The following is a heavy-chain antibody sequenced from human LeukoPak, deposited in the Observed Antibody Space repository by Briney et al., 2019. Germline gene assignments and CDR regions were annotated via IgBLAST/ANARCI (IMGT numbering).Heavy chain of an antibody. CDR1: GFTFSIYS. J-gene: IGHJ4*02. D-gene: IGHD6-6*01. Sequence: GGSLRLSCAASGFTFSIYSMNWVRRAPGKGLEWLSSISSDSSYIFYADSVKGRFTISRDNAKNSLYLQMNSLRAEDTAVYYCARDRVSAARRIRVGYYFDYWGQGTLVTVSS. CDR3: ARDRVSAARRIRVGYYFDY. V-gene: IGHV3-21*01. CDR2: ISSDSSYI.